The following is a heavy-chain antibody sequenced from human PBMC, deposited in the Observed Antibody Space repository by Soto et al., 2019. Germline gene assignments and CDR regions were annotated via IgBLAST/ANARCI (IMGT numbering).Heavy chain of an antibody. D-gene: IGHD3-22*01. Sequence: QVQLVESGGGVVQPGRSLRLSCAASGFTFSSYAMHWVRQAPGKGLEWVAVISYDGSNKYYADSVKGRFTISRDNSKSTLYLQRNSRRAEDTAVYYCARDFKDSRVYYAVLEGADSWGQGTLVTVSS. CDR1: GFTFSSYA. J-gene: IGHJ4*02. CDR3: ARDFKDSRVYYAVLEGADS. V-gene: IGHV3-30-3*01. CDR2: ISYDGSNK.